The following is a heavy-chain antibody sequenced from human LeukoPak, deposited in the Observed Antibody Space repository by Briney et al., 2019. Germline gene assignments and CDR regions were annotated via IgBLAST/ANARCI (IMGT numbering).Heavy chain of an antibody. V-gene: IGHV4-39*01. CDR3: ARLDILSGVDY. CDR2: IFYSGST. D-gene: IGHD3-9*01. J-gene: IGHJ4*02. Sequence: ASETLSLTCTVSGGSISSSSYYWGWVRQPPGKALGWIGNIFYSGSTYYNPSLKSRVTISVDTSKNQFSLKLSSVTAADTAVYYCARLDILSGVDYWGQGTLVTVSS. CDR1: GGSISSSSYY.